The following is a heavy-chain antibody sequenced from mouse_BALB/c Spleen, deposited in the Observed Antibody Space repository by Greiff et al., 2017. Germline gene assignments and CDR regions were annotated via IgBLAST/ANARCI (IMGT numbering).Heavy chain of an antibody. CDR1: GFYIKDTY. V-gene: IGHV14-3*02. Sequence: VQLQQSGAELVKPGASVKLSCTASGFYIKDTYMHWVKQRPEQGLEWIGRIDPANGNTKYDPKFQGKATITADTSSNTAYLQLSSLTSEDTAVYYCARGRAIYDPPYAMDYWGQGTSVTVSS. CDR3: ARGRAIYDPPYAMDY. D-gene: IGHD2-3*01. J-gene: IGHJ4*01. CDR2: IDPANGNT.